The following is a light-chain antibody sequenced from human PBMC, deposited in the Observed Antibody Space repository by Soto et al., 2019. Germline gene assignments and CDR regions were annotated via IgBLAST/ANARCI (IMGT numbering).Light chain of an antibody. CDR3: QQYGSSQT. CDR2: GAS. J-gene: IGKJ1*01. Sequence: IAMTQSPDTLSVSPGDRATLSCRASQGVRSDLAWYQQKPGQAPRLLIYGASSRATGIPDRFSGSGSGTDFTLTISRLEPEDFAVYYCQQYGSSQTFGQGTKVDIK. CDR1: QGVRSD. V-gene: IGKV3-20*01.